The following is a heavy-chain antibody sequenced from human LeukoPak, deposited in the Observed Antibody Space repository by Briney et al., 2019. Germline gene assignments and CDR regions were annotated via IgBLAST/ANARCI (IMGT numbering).Heavy chain of an antibody. J-gene: IGHJ4*02. V-gene: IGHV3-53*01. Sequence: TGGSLRLSCAASGFTVSTNYMNWVRQAPGKGLEWVSVIYSAGSTYYADSVKGRFTISRDNSKNTLYLQMNSLRAEDTAVYYCARDPGVRWLVGFDYWGQGALVTVSS. D-gene: IGHD6-19*01. CDR3: ARDPGVRWLVGFDY. CDR1: GFTVSTNY. CDR2: IYSAGST.